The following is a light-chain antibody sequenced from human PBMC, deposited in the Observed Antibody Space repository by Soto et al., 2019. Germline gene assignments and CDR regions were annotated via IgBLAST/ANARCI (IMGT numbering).Light chain of an antibody. CDR2: DAS. Sequence: EIVLTQSPGTLSLSPVERATLSCISSQSVSNNYLAWYQQKPGQAPRLLIYDASNRATGIPDRFSGSGSGTDFTLTISRLEPEDLAVYYCQQYDNSVWTFGQGTKVDIK. V-gene: IGKV3-20*01. J-gene: IGKJ1*01. CDR1: QSVSNNY. CDR3: QQYDNSVWT.